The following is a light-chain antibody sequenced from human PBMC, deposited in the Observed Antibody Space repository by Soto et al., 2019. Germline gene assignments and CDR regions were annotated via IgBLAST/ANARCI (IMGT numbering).Light chain of an antibody. J-gene: IGKJ1*01. CDR1: QSVSSN. V-gene: IGKV3-15*01. CDR2: GAS. CDR3: QQYNNWPPWT. Sequence: ILMAQSPATLSVSPGDRATLSCRASQSVSSNLAGYQQKPGQAPRLLIYGASTRATGIPARFSGSGSGTEFTLTISSLQSEDFAVYYCQQYNNWPPWTFGQGTKVDNK.